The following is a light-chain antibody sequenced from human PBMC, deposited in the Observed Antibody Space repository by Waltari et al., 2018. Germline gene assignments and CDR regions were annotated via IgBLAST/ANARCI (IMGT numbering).Light chain of an antibody. CDR3: MQGIEYPWT. J-gene: IGKJ1*01. Sequence: DILMTQTPLSLPVTLGEPASISCRSSQSVLDSDDGNTYLDWYLQKPGQSPQLLIYEVSNRASGVPDRFSGSGSDTDFTLKISRVEAEDVGVYYCMQGIEYPWTFGQGTKVEIK. V-gene: IGKV2-40*01. CDR1: QSVLDSDDGNTY. CDR2: EVS.